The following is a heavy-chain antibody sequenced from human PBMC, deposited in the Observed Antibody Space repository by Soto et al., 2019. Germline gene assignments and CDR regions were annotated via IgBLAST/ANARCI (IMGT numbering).Heavy chain of an antibody. J-gene: IGHJ4*02. CDR1: GGSISSYY. CDR2: IFSSGST. V-gene: IGHV4-4*07. D-gene: IGHD5-12*01. Sequence: SETLSLTCSVSGGSISSYYWSWVRQPAGKGLEWIGRIFSSGSTSFNPSLESRVAMSVDTSKNHFSLNLSSVTAADMAVYYCAREGSYSAYNFAHGIQLWSFDFWGQGALVTVSS. CDR3: AREGSYSAYNFAHGIQLWSFDF.